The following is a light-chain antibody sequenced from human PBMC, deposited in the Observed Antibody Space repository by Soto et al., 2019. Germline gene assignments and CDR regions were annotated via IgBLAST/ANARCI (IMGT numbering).Light chain of an antibody. J-gene: IGKJ1*01. CDR2: DAS. Sequence: DIQITQSPSTLSASVGDRVTITCRASQSISSWMAWYQQKPGKAPKLLIYDASSLESGVPSRFSGSGSGTEFTLTISSLQPDDFATYCCQQYNSYSPWTFGQGTKVEIK. CDR3: QQYNSYSPWT. CDR1: QSISSW. V-gene: IGKV1-5*01.